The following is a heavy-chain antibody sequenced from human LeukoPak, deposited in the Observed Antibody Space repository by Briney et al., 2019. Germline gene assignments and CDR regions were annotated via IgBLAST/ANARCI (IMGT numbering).Heavy chain of an antibody. V-gene: IGHV3-30-3*01. D-gene: IGHD2-2*01. Sequence: GGSLRLSCAASGFTFSSYAVHWVRQAPGKGLEWVTIISYDGTTKYYADSVKGRFTVSRDNSKNTLYLQMNSLRAEDTAVYYCAGDLIDTTSLNWFDPWGQGTLVTVSS. J-gene: IGHJ5*02. CDR1: GFTFSSYA. CDR3: AGDLIDTTSLNWFDP. CDR2: ISYDGTTK.